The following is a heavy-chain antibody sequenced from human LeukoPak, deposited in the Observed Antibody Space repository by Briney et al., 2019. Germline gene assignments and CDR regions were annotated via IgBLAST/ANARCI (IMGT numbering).Heavy chain of an antibody. D-gene: IGHD2-15*01. CDR3: ARDGGYCSGGSCYDNFDY. CDR1: GFTFSSYE. V-gene: IGHV3-48*03. J-gene: IGHJ4*02. Sequence: PGGSLRLSCAASGFTFSSYEMNWVRQAPGKGLEWVSCISSSGSTIYYADSVKGRFTISRDNAKNSLYLQMNSLRAEDTAVYYCARDGGYCSGGSCYDNFDYWGQGTLVTVSS. CDR2: ISSSGSTI.